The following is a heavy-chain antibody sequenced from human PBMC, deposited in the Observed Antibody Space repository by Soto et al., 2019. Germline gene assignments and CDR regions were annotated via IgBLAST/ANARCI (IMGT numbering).Heavy chain of an antibody. CDR1: GGSFSGYY. D-gene: IGHD3-3*01. CDR2: INHSGST. V-gene: IGHV4-34*01. Sequence: SETLSLTCAVYGGSFSGYYWSWIRQPPGKGLEWIGEINHSGSTNYNPSLKSRVTISVDTSKNQFSLKLSSVTAADTAVYYCASIPYDFWSGYYVGRTNWFDPWGQGTLVTVSS. CDR3: ASIPYDFWSGYYVGRTNWFDP. J-gene: IGHJ5*02.